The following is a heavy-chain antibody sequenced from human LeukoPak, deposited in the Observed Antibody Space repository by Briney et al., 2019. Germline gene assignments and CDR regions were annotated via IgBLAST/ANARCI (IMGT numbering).Heavy chain of an antibody. CDR1: DGSISSSSYY. D-gene: IGHD3-22*01. Sequence: PSETLSLTCTVSDGSISSSSYYWGWIRPPPGKGLEGIGSIYYSGSTYYNPSLKSRVTLSVDTSKNQFSVKLSSVTAADTAMYYCARSFVYDSRGGSGYFDYWGQGTLVTVSS. J-gene: IGHJ4*02. CDR2: IYYSGST. V-gene: IGHV4-39*01. CDR3: ARSFVYDSRGGSGYFDY.